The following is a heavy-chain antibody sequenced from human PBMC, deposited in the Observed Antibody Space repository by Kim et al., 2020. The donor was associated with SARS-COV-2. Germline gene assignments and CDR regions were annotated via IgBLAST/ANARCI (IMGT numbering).Heavy chain of an antibody. D-gene: IGHD6-13*01. V-gene: IGHV3-23*01. Sequence: DSVKGRFSISRDSAKNILYLHMNSLRAEDTAVYYCAKDLGASSSWGFDYWGQGTQVTVSS. CDR3: AKDLGASSSWGFDY. J-gene: IGHJ4*02.